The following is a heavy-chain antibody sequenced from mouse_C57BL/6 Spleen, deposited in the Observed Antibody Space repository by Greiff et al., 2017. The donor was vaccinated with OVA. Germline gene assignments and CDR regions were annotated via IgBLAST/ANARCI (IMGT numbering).Heavy chain of an antibody. CDR3: AREGPYYYGSSRGYFDV. CDR2: IYWDDDK. J-gene: IGHJ1*03. D-gene: IGHD1-1*01. V-gene: IGHV8-12*01. Sequence: QVTLKVSGPGILQSSQTLSLTCSFSGFSLSTSGMGVSWIRQPSGKGLEWLAHIYWDDDKRYNPSLKSRLTISKDTSRNQVFLKITSVDTADTATYYCAREGPYYYGSSRGYFDVWGTGTTVTVSS. CDR1: GFSLSTSGMG.